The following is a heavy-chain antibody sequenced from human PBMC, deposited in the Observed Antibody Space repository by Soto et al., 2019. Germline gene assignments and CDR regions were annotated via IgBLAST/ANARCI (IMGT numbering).Heavy chain of an antibody. Sequence: QVQLVQSGAEVKKPGASVKVSCKASGYTFASYAISWMRQAPGQGLEWMGWISAYNGNTKYAQKLQGRVTMTTDTSTSTAYIELRSMKSDDTAVYYCAREPPPPDYWGQATQVTVSS. CDR3: AREPPPPDY. CDR1: GYTFASYA. V-gene: IGHV1-18*01. J-gene: IGHJ4*02. CDR2: ISAYNGNT.